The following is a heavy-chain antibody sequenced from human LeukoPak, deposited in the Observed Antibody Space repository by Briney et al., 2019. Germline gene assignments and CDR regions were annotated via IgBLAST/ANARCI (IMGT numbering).Heavy chain of an antibody. V-gene: IGHV5-51*01. CDR2: IYHRDSGS. D-gene: IGHD6-13*01. Sequence: GESLKISCKGSGYRFTSYWIDRVRQMPGKGLELMGLIYHRDSGSSYRPSFQRQGPIPPDKSLSTAYLEWSSLKASDTAMYYCARLSSSWPYRGTGDFDYWGQGTLVTVSS. J-gene: IGHJ4*02. CDR3: ARLSSSWPYRGTGDFDY. CDR1: GYRFTSYW.